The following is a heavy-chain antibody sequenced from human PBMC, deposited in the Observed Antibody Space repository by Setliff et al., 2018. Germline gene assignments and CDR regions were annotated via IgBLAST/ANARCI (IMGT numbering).Heavy chain of an antibody. Sequence: VKVSCKTSGYSFASYGVSWVRQAPGQGLEWMGWISGYNGDTNYAPEFQGRVTMTTDTSTSTGYMELRRLRSDDTAVYYCARDRPTVVIAAAKASFDHWGQGTLVTVSS. V-gene: IGHV1-18*01. CDR3: ARDRPTVVIAAAKASFDH. D-gene: IGHD2-2*01. J-gene: IGHJ5*02. CDR1: GYSFASYG. CDR2: ISGYNGDT.